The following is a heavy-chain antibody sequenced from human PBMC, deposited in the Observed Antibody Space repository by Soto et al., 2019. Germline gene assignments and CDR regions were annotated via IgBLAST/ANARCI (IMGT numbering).Heavy chain of an antibody. V-gene: IGHV1-18*01. CDR2: ISAYNGNT. J-gene: IGHJ4*02. CDR3: ARDLGDGILRYFDWLSNSHDY. Sequence: GASVKVSCKASGYTFTSYGISWVRQAPGQGLEWMGWISAYNGNTNYAQKLQGRVTMTTDTSTSTAYMELRSLRSDDTAVYYCARDLGDGILRYFDWLSNSHDYWGQGTLVTVSS. CDR1: GYTFTSYG. D-gene: IGHD3-9*01.